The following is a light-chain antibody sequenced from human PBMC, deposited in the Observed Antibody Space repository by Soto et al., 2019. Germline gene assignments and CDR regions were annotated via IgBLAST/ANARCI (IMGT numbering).Light chain of an antibody. V-gene: IGKV1-5*01. Sequence: DIQMTQSPSTLSASVGDRVTITCRASQSISSWLAWYQQKPGKAPKLLIYDASSLESGVPSRFSGSGSGTEFTLTISSLQPDDFAVYYCQQYDKWPRTFGQGTKVDI. CDR2: DAS. CDR3: QQYDKWPRT. J-gene: IGKJ1*01. CDR1: QSISSW.